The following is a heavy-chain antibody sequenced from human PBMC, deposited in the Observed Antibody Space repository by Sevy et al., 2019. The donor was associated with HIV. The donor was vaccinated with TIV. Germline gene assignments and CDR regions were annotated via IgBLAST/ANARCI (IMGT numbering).Heavy chain of an antibody. CDR3: AGGIAVADVDY. CDR1: GGSISSSNW. V-gene: IGHV4-4*02. D-gene: IGHD6-19*01. CDR2: IYRSGST. J-gene: IGHJ4*02. Sequence: SETLSLTCAVSGGSISSSNWWRWVRQPPGKGLEWIGEIYRSGSTYYNPSLKSRVTISVDKSKYQFSLKLSSVTAADTAVYYCAGGIAVADVDYWGQGTLVTVSS.